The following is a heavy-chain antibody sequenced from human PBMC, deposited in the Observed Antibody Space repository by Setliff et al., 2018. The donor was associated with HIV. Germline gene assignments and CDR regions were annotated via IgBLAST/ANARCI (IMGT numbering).Heavy chain of an antibody. V-gene: IGHV3-21*01. CDR3: TPQWPVGY. J-gene: IGHJ4*02. CDR1: GFTRTKYT. Sequence: GESLRLSCAASGFTRTKYTMNWVRQAPGKGLEWVSSITNTSDYIYYADSVKGRFTISRDNAGNSLYLQMNSLRLEDTAVYYCTPQWPVGYWGQGTPVTVSS. CDR2: ITNTSDYI. D-gene: IGHD6-19*01.